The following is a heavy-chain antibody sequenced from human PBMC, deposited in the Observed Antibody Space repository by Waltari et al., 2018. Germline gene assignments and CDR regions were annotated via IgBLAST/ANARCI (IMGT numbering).Heavy chain of an antibody. V-gene: IGHV4-39*07. J-gene: IGHJ3*02. CDR2: IYYSGSP. CDR1: GGSISSSSYY. CDR3: ARAHRYFDWLLSAAFDI. Sequence: QLQLQESGPGLVKPSETLSLTCTVSGGSISSSSYYWGWIRQPPGKGLEWIGSIYYSGSPYYNPSLKSRVTISVDTSKNQFSLKLSSVTAADTAVYYCARAHRYFDWLLSAAFDIWGQGTMVTVSS. D-gene: IGHD3-9*01.